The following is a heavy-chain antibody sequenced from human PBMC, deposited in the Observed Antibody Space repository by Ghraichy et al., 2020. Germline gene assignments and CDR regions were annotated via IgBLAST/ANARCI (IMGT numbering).Heavy chain of an antibody. CDR2: ISSSSSSI. V-gene: IGHV3-48*02. D-gene: IGHD3-10*01. Sequence: GESLNISCEASGFTFSTYTMTWVRQAPGKGLEWVAHISSSSSSIHYADSVKGRFTISRDNAKNSLHLQMNSLRDEDAAVYYCARKDFDTSGTYYIPFFDYWGQGTLVTVYS. CDR3: ARKDFDTSGTYYIPFFDY. CDR1: GFTFSTYT. J-gene: IGHJ4*02.